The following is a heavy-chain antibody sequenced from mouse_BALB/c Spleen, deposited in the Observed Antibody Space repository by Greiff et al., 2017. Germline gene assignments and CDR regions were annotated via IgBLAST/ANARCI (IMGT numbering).Heavy chain of an antibody. Sequence: EVQLVESGPGLVKPSQSLSLTCSVTGYSITSGYYWNWIRQFPGNKLEWMGYISYDGSNNYNPSLKNRISITRDTSKNQFFLKLNSVTTEDTATYYCARDGGNYRYYAMDYWGQGTSVTVSS. CDR1: GYSITSGYY. J-gene: IGHJ4*01. V-gene: IGHV3-6*02. D-gene: IGHD2-1*01. CDR3: ARDGGNYRYYAMDY. CDR2: ISYDGSN.